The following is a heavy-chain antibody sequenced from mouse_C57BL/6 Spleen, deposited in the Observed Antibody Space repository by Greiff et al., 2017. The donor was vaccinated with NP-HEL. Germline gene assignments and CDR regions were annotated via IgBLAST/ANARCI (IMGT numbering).Heavy chain of an antibody. V-gene: IGHV1-82*01. CDR1: GYAFSSSW. Sequence: QVQLKESGPELVKPGASVKISCKASGYAFSSSWMNWVKQRPGKGLEWIGRIYPGDGDTNYNGKFKGKATLTADKSSSTAYMQLSSLTSEDSAVYFCARPHYDAFDCWGQGTTLTVSS. CDR3: ARPHYDAFDC. J-gene: IGHJ2*01. CDR2: IYPGDGDT. D-gene: IGHD1-2*01.